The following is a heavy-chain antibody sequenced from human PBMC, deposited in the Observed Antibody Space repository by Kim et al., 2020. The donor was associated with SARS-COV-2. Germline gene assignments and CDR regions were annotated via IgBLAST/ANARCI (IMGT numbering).Heavy chain of an antibody. Sequence: GGSLRLSCAASGFTFSNAWMSWVRQAPGKGLEWVGRIKSKTDGGTTDYAAPVKGRFTISRDDSKNTLYLHMNSLKTKDTAVYYCTTGDGRAVAVHGYFDYWGQGTLVNVAS. V-gene: IGHV3-15*01. CDR2: IKSKTDGGTT. CDR1: GFTFSNAW. CDR3: TTGDGRAVAVHGYFDY. D-gene: IGHD6-19*01. J-gene: IGHJ4*02.